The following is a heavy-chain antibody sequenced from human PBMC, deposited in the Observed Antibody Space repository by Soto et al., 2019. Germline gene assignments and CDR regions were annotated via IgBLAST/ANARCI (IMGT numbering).Heavy chain of an antibody. J-gene: IGHJ4*02. CDR2: INAGNGNT. D-gene: IGHD3-3*01. CDR1: GYSFTSYA. CDR3: ARAKTYDFWSGYAYYFDY. Sequence: XSVKVSCKASGYSFTSYAMHWVRQAPGQSLEWMGWINAGNGNTKYSQKFQGRVTITRDTSASTAYMELSSLRSEDTAVYYCARAKTYDFWSGYAYYFDYWGQGTLVTVSS. V-gene: IGHV1-3*01.